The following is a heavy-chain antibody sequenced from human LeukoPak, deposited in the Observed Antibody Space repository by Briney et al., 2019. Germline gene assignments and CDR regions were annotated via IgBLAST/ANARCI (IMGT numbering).Heavy chain of an antibody. Sequence: ASVKVSCKASGYTFTDYYIHRVRQAPGQGLEWMGIIGGSTNYAQKFQGRVTMTRDTSTSTVYMELSSLRSEDTAVYYCARVRDGYNDAYDIWGQGTMVTVHS. CDR2: IGGST. CDR1: GYTFTDYY. CDR3: ARVRDGYNDAYDI. D-gene: IGHD5-24*01. J-gene: IGHJ3*02. V-gene: IGHV1-46*01.